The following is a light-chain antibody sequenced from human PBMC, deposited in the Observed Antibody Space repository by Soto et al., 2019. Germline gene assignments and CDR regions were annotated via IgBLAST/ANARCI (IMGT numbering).Light chain of an antibody. Sequence: QSALTQPASVSGSPGQSITISCTGTSSEVGGYNYVSWYQQHPGKAPKLMIYEVSNRPSGVSNRFSGSKSGNTASLTISGLQAEDEADYYCSSYTSSSTRVVFGGGTNLTVL. CDR2: EVS. CDR1: SSEVGGYNY. V-gene: IGLV2-14*01. CDR3: SSYTSSSTRVV. J-gene: IGLJ2*01.